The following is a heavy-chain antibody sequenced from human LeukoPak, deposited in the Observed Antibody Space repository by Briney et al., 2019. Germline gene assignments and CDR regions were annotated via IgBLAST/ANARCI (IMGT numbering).Heavy chain of an antibody. CDR2: INHSGST. Sequence: PSETLSLTCAVYGGSFSGYYWSWIRQPPGKGQEWIGEINHSGSTNYSPSLKSRVTISVDTSKNQFSLKLSSVTAADTAVYYCARGLWFGELLFDPWGQGTLVTVSS. V-gene: IGHV4-34*01. J-gene: IGHJ5*02. CDR1: GGSFSGYY. D-gene: IGHD3-10*01. CDR3: ARGLWFGELLFDP.